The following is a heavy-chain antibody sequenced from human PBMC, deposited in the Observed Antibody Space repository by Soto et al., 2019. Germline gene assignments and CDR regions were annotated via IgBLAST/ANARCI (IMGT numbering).Heavy chain of an antibody. CDR3: ARAKWLAPYYYYYGMDV. V-gene: IGHV6-1*01. D-gene: IGHD6-19*01. CDR2: TYYRSKWYN. Sequence: SQTLSLTCAISGDSVSSNSAALNWIRQSPSRGLEWLGRTYYRSKWYNDYAVSVKSRITINPDTSKNQFSLQLNSVTPEDTAVYYCARAKWLAPYYYYYGMDVWGQGTTVTVSS. J-gene: IGHJ6*02. CDR1: GDSVSSNSAA.